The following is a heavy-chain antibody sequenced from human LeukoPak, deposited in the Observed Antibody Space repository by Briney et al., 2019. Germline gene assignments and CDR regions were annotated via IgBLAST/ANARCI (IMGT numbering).Heavy chain of an antibody. Sequence: SETLSLTRAVSGYSISSGYYWGWIRQPPGKGLEWIGSIYHSGSTYYNPSLKSRVTISVDTSKNQFSLKLSSVTAADTAVYYCARQITIFGVVTYFDYWGQGTLVTVSS. V-gene: IGHV4-38-2*01. CDR3: ARQITIFGVVTYFDY. CDR2: IYHSGST. J-gene: IGHJ4*02. D-gene: IGHD3-3*01. CDR1: GYSISSGYY.